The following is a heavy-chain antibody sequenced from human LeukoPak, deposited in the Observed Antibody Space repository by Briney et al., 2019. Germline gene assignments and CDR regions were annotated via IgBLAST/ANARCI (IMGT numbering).Heavy chain of an antibody. V-gene: IGHV4-4*02. CDR3: ARDTAMVKVRYYYYMDV. D-gene: IGHD5-18*01. Sequence: SETLSLTCAVSGGSISSSNWWRWVRQPPGKGLEWIGEIYHSGSTNYNPSLKSRVTISVDKSKNQFSLKLSSVTAADTAVYYCARDTAMVKVRYYYYMDVWGKGTTVTVSS. CDR2: IYHSGST. J-gene: IGHJ6*03. CDR1: GGSISSSNW.